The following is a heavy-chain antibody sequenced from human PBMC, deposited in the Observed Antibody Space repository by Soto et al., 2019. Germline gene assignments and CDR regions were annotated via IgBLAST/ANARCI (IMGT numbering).Heavy chain of an antibody. J-gene: IGHJ6*02. D-gene: IGHD1-7*01. Sequence: GGSLRLSCAASGFIFSDHNMHWVRQAPGKGLEWVAVISYDGSNKYYADSVKGRFTISRDNSKNTLYLQMNSLRAEDTAVYYCAKEEGWNYFPYYYYYYGMDVWGQGTTVTVSS. CDR3: AKEEGWNYFPYYYYYYGMDV. V-gene: IGHV3-30*18. CDR1: GFIFSDHN. CDR2: ISYDGSNK.